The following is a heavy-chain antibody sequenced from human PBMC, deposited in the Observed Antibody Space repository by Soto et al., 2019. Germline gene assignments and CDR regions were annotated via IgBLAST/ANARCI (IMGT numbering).Heavy chain of an antibody. V-gene: IGHV1-3*01. CDR1: RDTFTSYY. J-gene: IGHJ6*02. Sequence: ASVKVSCKAPRDTFTSYYINWVRQAPGQRLEWMGWINAGNGNTKYSQKFQGRVTITRDTSASTAYMELSSLRSEDTAVYYCAYPPPYCSSTSCPYGMDVWGQGTTVTVSS. CDR2: INAGNGNT. D-gene: IGHD2-2*01. CDR3: AYPPPYCSSTSCPYGMDV.